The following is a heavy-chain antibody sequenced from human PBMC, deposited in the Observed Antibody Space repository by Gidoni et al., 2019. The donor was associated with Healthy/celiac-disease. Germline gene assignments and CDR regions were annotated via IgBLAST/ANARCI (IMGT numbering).Heavy chain of an antibody. D-gene: IGHD6-6*01. Sequence: QVPLVQSGAEVTKHGASVQVSCKASGYTFTSYGISWVRQAPGQGLEWMGWISAYNGNTNYAQKLQGRVTMTTDTSTSTAYMELRSLRSDDTAVYYCARIGDSSSSQNWFDPWGQGTLVTVSS. J-gene: IGHJ5*02. CDR2: ISAYNGNT. CDR3: ARIGDSSSSQNWFDP. V-gene: IGHV1-18*01. CDR1: GYTFTSYG.